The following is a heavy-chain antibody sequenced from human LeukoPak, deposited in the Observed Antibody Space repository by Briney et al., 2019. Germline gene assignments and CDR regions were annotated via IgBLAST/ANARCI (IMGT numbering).Heavy chain of an antibody. V-gene: IGHV3-23*01. CDR1: GFTFSSYA. CDR3: AKAIYDYVWGSYRYIDY. D-gene: IGHD3-16*02. J-gene: IGHJ4*02. CDR2: ISGSGGST. Sequence: GGSLRLSCAASGFTFSSYAMSWVRQAPGKGLEWVSAISGSGGSTYYADSVKGRFTISRDNSKNTLYLQMNSLRAEDTAVYYRAKAIYDYVWGSYRYIDYWGQGTLVTVSS.